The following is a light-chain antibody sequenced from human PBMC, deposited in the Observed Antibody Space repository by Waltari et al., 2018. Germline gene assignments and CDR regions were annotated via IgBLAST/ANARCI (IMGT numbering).Light chain of an antibody. CDR2: DAY. CDR3: QQYNTYLT. V-gene: IGKV1-5*01. CDR1: QSISSW. J-gene: IGKJ2*01. Sequence: DIQMTQSPSTLSASVGDRVTITCRASQSISSWLAWYQQRPGKAPKLLIYDAYTLESGVPSRFSGSGSGTEFTLTISSLQPDDLATYYCQQYNTYLTFGQGTKLEIK.